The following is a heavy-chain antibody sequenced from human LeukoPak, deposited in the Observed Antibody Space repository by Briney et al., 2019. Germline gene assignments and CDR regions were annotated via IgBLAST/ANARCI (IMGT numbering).Heavy chain of an antibody. CDR1: GGSFSGYY. J-gene: IGHJ4*02. CDR3: ARGLLWFGESKPYYFDY. V-gene: IGHV4-34*01. Sequence: SETLSLTCAVYGGSFSGYYWSWIRQPPGKGLEWIGEINHSGSTNYNPSLKSRVTISVDTSKNQFSLKLSSVTAADTAVYHCARGLLWFGESKPYYFDYWGQGTLVTVSS. D-gene: IGHD3-10*01. CDR2: INHSGST.